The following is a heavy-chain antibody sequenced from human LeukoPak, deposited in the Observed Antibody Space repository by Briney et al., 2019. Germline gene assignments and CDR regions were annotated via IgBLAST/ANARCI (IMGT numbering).Heavy chain of an antibody. CDR2: ISAYNGNT. CDR1: GYTFTSYG. J-gene: IGHJ6*02. CDR3: ARDPRGEAVAVDYYYGMDV. V-gene: IGHV1-18*01. D-gene: IGHD6-19*01. Sequence: ASVKVSCKASGYTFTSYGISWVRQAPGQGLEWMGWISAYNGNTNYAQKLQGRVTMTTDTYTSTAYMELRSLRSDDTAVYYCARDPRGEAVAVDYYYGMDVWGQGTTVTVSS.